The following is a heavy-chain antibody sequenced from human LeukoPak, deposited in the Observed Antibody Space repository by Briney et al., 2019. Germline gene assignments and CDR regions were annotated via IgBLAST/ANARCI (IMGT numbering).Heavy chain of an antibody. J-gene: IGHJ4*02. V-gene: IGHV3-74*01. Sequence: GGSLRLSCAASGFTFSSYAMHWVRQAPGKGLVWVSRFNSDGRSTYYADSVKGRFTISRDNAKNTLYLQMNSLRAEDTAVYYCARGRYYLDSWGQGTLVTVSS. D-gene: IGHD4-17*01. CDR1: GFTFSSYA. CDR3: ARGRYYLDS. CDR2: FNSDGRST.